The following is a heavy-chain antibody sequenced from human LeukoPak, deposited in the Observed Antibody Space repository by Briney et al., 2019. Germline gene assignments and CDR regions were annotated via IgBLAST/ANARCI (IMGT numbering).Heavy chain of an antibody. CDR1: GFTFSSSA. Sequence: GGSLRLSCAASGFTFSSSAMSWVRQAPGKGLVWVSRIASDGSSTTYADSVKGRFSISRDNAKNTLYLQMNSLRVEDTAVYYCARGRPHGNDYWGQGTLVTVSS. D-gene: IGHD4-23*01. J-gene: IGHJ4*02. CDR3: ARGRPHGNDY. CDR2: IASDGSST. V-gene: IGHV3-74*01.